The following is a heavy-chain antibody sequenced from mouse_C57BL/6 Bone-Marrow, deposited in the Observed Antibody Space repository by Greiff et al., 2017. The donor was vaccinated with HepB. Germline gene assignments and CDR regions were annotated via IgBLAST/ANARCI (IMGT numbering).Heavy chain of an antibody. Sequence: EVMLVESGGDLVKPGGSLKLSCAASGFTFSSYGMSWVRQTPDKRLEWVATISSGGSYTYYPDSVKGRFTISRDNAKNTLYLQMSSLKSEDTAMYYCARQSDYYGSSSFAYWGQGTLVTVSA. CDR3: ARQSDYYGSSSFAY. D-gene: IGHD1-1*01. CDR1: GFTFSSYG. V-gene: IGHV5-6*01. CDR2: ISSGGSYT. J-gene: IGHJ3*01.